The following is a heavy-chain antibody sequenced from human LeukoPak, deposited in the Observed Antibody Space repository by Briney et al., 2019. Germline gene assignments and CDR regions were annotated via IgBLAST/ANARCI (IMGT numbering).Heavy chain of an antibody. CDR2: IYSGGRT. D-gene: IGHD2-15*01. V-gene: IGHV3-53*01. CDR3: ATVGCSGATCYTQYFHS. CDR1: GIAVNSNY. J-gene: IGHJ1*01. Sequence: PGGSLRLSCAASGIAVNSNYMSWVRQAPGKGLEWVSLIYSGGRTEYAGSVKGRFTIFRDNSENTVYLQMNSLRVEDTAMYFCATVGCSGATCYTQYFHSWGQGTLVTVSP.